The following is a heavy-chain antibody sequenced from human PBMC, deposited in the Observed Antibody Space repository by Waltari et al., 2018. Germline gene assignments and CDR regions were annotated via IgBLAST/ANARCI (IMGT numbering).Heavy chain of an antibody. J-gene: IGHJ4*02. D-gene: IGHD3-3*01. CDR3: TRAYYDFWSGFYSEY. V-gene: IGHV3-73*02. CDR1: GFTVTDYA. Sequence: VQLVESGGGLVQPGGSLKLSCVVSGFTVTDYALHWVRLASGRGLGWMGRIRSRFNGHTTAYGATVEGRFTISRDAAKNTAFLQMSSLKTEDTAVYYCTRAYYDFWSGFYSEYWGQGTLVTVSS. CDR2: IRSRFNGHTT.